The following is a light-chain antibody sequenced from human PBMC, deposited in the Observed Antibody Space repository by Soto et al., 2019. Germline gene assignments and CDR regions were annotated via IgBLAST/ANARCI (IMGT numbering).Light chain of an antibody. J-gene: IGKJ3*01. CDR2: KAS. V-gene: IGKV1-5*03. CDR1: RSISSW. CDR3: QPSFT. Sequence: DIQMTQSPSTLSASVGDRVTITCRASRSISSWLAWYQQKPGKAPKLLIYKASTLETGVPSRFSGSGSGPAFTITLSSLQPADFAPYCCQPSFTFGPGTKVDIK.